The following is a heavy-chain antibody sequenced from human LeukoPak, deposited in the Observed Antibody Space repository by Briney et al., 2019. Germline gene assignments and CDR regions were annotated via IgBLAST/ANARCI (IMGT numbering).Heavy chain of an antibody. J-gene: IGHJ4*02. CDR1: GGSISSYY. CDR3: AREHPNCGGGSCYDY. Sequence: PSETLSLTCTVPGGSISSYYWCWIRQRPGKGLERIVDIYYRGITKYNPSLTSRVTISVDSSSIQFSLKLSSVTAADTAVYYCAREHPNCGGGSCYDYWGQGTLVTVPS. CDR2: IYYRGIT. D-gene: IGHD2-15*01. V-gene: IGHV4-59*01.